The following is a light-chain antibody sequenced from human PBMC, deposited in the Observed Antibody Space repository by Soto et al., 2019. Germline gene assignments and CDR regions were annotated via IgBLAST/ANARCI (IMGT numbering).Light chain of an antibody. V-gene: IGKV3-11*01. CDR2: DPS. J-gene: IGKJ5*01. Sequence: IVLTQSLAIASLAPGERATLSGRASQSVNSYLAGYQQKPGQSPRLLIYDPSNRATGIPARYSGSGSGTDFTLTISSLETEDFAVYYCQKRSNWPPITFVQGTRLEI. CDR1: QSVNSY. CDR3: QKRSNWPPIT.